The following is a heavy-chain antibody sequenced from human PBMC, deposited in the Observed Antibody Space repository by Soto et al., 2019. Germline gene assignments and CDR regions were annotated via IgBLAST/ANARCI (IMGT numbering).Heavy chain of an antibody. J-gene: IGHJ5*02. CDR3: ARESSHYYGSGSYLYRAGWFDP. Sequence: SVKVSCKASGGTFSSYAISWVRQAPGQGLEWMGGIIPIFGTANYAQKFQGRVTITADESTSTAYMELSSLRSEDTAVYYCARESSHYYGSGSYLYRAGWFDPWGQGTLVTVSS. CDR1: GGTFSSYA. CDR2: IIPIFGTA. V-gene: IGHV1-69*13. D-gene: IGHD3-10*01.